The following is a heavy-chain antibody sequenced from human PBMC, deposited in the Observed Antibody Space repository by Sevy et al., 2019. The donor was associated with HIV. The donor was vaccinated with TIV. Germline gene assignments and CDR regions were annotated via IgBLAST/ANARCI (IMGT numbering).Heavy chain of an antibody. CDR2: IYYSGST. CDR3: ARSGFLEWAGSTRGPRNWFDP. Sequence: SETLSLTCSVSGGSMRKFYWSWIRQPPGKGLEWIGNIYYSGSTYYNPSLKSRVTMSVDTSKNQFSLKLSSVTAADTAVYYCARSGFLEWAGSTRGPRNWFDPWGQGTLVTVSS. V-gene: IGHV4-59*13. CDR1: GGSMRKFY. J-gene: IGHJ5*02. D-gene: IGHD3-3*01.